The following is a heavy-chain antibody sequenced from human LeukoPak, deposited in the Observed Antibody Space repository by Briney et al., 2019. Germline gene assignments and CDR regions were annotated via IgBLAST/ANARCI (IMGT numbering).Heavy chain of an antibody. CDR3: ARRPYGSGSYSIYFDY. D-gene: IGHD3-10*01. J-gene: IGHJ4*02. V-gene: IGHV4-39*01. CDR2: IYYSGST. Sequence: PSETLSLTCTVSGGSISSSSYYWDWIRQPPGKGLEWIGAIYYSGSTNYNPSLKSRVTISVDTSKNQFSLKLSSVTAADTAVYYSARRPYGSGSYSIYFDYWGQGTLVTVSS. CDR1: GGSISSSSYY.